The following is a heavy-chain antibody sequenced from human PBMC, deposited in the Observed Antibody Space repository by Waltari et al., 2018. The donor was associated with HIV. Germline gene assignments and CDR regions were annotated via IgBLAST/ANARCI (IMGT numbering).Heavy chain of an antibody. D-gene: IGHD4-4*01. CDR2: LNWNGGST. V-gene: IGHV3-20*01. CDR1: GFTFDDYG. Sequence: EVQLVESGGGVVRPGGSLRLSCAASGFTFDDYGMSWVRQAPGKGLEWVSGLNWNGGSTGYADSVKGRFTISRDNAKNSLYLQMSSLRAEDTALYHCARVSHSNFIYYYYAMDVWGQGTTVTVSS. J-gene: IGHJ6*02. CDR3: ARVSHSNFIYYYYAMDV.